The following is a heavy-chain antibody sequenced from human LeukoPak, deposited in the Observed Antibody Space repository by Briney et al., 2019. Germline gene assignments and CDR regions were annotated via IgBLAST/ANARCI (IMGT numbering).Heavy chain of an antibody. CDR3: ARQTGSGLFTLP. CDR1: GVSISSSNSY. D-gene: IGHD3/OR15-3a*01. Sequence: SDTLSLTCTVSGVSISSSNSYWGWIRQPPGKGLEWIGSIYYTGNTYYNASLKSRVTISIDTSNNQISLRLISVTATDTAMYYCARQTGSGLFTLPGGQGTLVTVSS. CDR2: IYYTGNT. J-gene: IGHJ4*02. V-gene: IGHV4-39*01.